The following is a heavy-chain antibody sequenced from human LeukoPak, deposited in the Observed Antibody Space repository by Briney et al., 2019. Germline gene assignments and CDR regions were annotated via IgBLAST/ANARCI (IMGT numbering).Heavy chain of an antibody. CDR2: IWYDGSNK. CDR3: AKGRDIVVVPAAISYYFDY. Sequence: SGGSLRLSCAASGFTFSSYGMHWVRQAPGKGLEWVAVIWYDGSNKYYADSVKGRFTISRDNSKNTLYLQMNSLRAEDTVVYYCAKGRDIVVVPAAISYYFDYWGQGTLVTVSS. J-gene: IGHJ4*02. V-gene: IGHV3-33*06. CDR1: GFTFSSYG. D-gene: IGHD2-2*01.